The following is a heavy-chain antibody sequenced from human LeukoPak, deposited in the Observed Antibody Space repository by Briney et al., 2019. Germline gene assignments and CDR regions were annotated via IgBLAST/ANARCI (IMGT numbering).Heavy chain of an antibody. V-gene: IGHV5-51*01. J-gene: IGHJ4*02. CDR1: GYSFTSYW. D-gene: IGHD1-20*01. CDR2: IYPGDSDT. CDR3: ARHTHNCNYFDY. Sequence: SGESLKISCNGSGYSFTSYWIGWVRQMPGKGLEWRGIIYPGDSDTRYSPSFQGQVTISADKSISTSYLQWSTLKASDTAMYYCARHTHNCNYFDYWGQGTLVTASS.